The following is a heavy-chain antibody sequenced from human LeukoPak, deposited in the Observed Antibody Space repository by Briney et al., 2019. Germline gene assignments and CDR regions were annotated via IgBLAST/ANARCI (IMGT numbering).Heavy chain of an antibody. CDR3: ARDEYSNSPGILGYYYYYMDV. V-gene: IGHV1-18*01. CDR2: ISAYNGNT. CDR1: GYTFTSYG. D-gene: IGHD4-11*01. J-gene: IGHJ6*03. Sequence: ASVKVSCKASGYTFTSYGISWVRQAPGQGLEWMGWISAYNGNTNYAQKLQGRVTMTTDTSMSTAYMEQRSLRSDDTAVYYCARDEYSNSPGILGYYYYYMDVWGKGTTVTVSS.